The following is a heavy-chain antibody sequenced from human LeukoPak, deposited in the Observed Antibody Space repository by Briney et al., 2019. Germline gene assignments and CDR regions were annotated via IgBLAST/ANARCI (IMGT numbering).Heavy chain of an antibody. CDR1: GGYISSYY. CDR2: IYYSGST. Sequence: KPSETLSLTCTVSGGYISSYYWSWIRQPPGKGLEWIGYIYYSGSTNYNPSLKSRVTISVDTSKNQFSLKLSSVTAADTAVYYCARDSKGLFDYWGQGTLVTVSS. J-gene: IGHJ4*02. V-gene: IGHV4-59*01. CDR3: ARDSKGLFDY.